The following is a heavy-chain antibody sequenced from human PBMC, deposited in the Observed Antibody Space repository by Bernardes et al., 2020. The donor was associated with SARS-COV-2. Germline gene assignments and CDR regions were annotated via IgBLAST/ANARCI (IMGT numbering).Heavy chain of an antibody. V-gene: IGHV3-74*01. D-gene: IGHD1-26*01. Sequence: GSLSPSSAASGFTLSHFWMHWVRPAPGEGLVWVSRISFDGRISHADSVKGRFTVSRDNAKNTLFLQMNSLRPEDTAVYYCAREYLSGSSIGGGDAFDIWGRGTMVTVSS. CDR1: GFTLSHFW. CDR3: AREYLSGSSIGGGDAFDI. CDR2: ISFDGRI. J-gene: IGHJ3*02.